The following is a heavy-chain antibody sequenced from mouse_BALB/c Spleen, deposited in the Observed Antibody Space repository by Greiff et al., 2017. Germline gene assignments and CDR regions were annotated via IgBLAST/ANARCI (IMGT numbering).Heavy chain of an antibody. V-gene: IGHV1S81*02. CDR3: TRRLPRYYNAMDY. Sequence: QVQLQQSGAELVKPGASVKLSCKASGYTFTSYYMYWVKQRPGQGLEWIGEINPSNGGTNFNEKFKSKATLTVDKSSSTAYMQLSSLTSEDSAVYYCTRRLPRYYNAMDYWGQGTSVTVSS. CDR2: INPSNGGT. D-gene: IGHD2-2*01. J-gene: IGHJ4*01. CDR1: GYTFTSYY.